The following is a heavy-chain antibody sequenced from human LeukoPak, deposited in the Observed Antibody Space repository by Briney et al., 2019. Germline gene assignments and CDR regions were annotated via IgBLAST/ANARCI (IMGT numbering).Heavy chain of an antibody. V-gene: IGHV3-23*01. CDR1: GFTSSSYV. D-gene: IGHD6-19*01. CDR3: AKDKYTSGWNYFDY. J-gene: IGHJ4*02. CDR2: ISGSGT. Sequence: PGGSLRLSCAASGFTSSSYVMSWVRQAPGQGLEWVSSISGSGTYYADSLKGRFTISRDNSKNTLSLHMNSLRAEDTAVYYCAKDKYTSGWNYFDYWGQGTLVTVSS.